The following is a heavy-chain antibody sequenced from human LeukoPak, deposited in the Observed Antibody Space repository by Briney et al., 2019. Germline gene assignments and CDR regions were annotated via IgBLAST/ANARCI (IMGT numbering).Heavy chain of an antibody. CDR1: GVSISNSY. V-gene: IGHV4-59*08. J-gene: IGHJ4*02. Sequence: SETLSLTCTVSGVSISNSYWSWIRQPPGKGLEWIGYIYYSGSTNYNPSLTSRVTISLDTSKNQFSLKLSSVTAADTAVYYCARRRGDFWSDYYAFDYWGQGTLVTISS. D-gene: IGHD3-3*01. CDR3: ARRRGDFWSDYYAFDY. CDR2: IYYSGST.